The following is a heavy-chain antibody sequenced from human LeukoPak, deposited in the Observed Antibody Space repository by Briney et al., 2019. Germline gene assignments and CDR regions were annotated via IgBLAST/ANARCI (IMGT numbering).Heavy chain of an antibody. CDR1: GRSFSGYY. CDR2: INHSGST. D-gene: IGHD3-22*01. CDR3: ARGPPARYYDSSGYYGY. V-gene: IGHV4-34*01. J-gene: IGHJ4*02. Sequence: SETLSLTCAVYGRSFSGYYWSWIRQPPGKGLEWIGEINHSGSTNYNPSLKSRVTISVDTSKNQFSLKLSSVTAADTAVYYCARGPPARYYDSSGYYGYWGQGTLVTVSS.